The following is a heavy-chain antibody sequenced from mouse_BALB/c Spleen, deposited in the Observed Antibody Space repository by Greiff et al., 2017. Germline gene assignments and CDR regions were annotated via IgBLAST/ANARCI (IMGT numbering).Heavy chain of an antibody. D-gene: IGHD1-2*01. J-gene: IGHJ4*01. Sequence: EVHLVESGGGLVQPGGSLKLSCAASGFTFSSYGMSWVRQTPDKRLELVATINSNGGSTYYPDSVKGRFTISRDNAKNTLYLQMSSLKSEDTAMYYCASLRRPYYAMDYWGQGTSVTVSS. CDR2: INSNGGST. CDR3: ASLRRPYYAMDY. CDR1: GFTFSSYG. V-gene: IGHV5-6-3*01.